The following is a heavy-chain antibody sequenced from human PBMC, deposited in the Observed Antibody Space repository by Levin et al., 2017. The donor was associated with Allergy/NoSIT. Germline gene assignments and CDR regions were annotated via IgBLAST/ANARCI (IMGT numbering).Heavy chain of an antibody. CDR2: IDPSDSYT. CDR1: GYSFTSYW. Sequence: PGGSLRLSCKGSGYSFTSYWISWVRQMPGKGLEWMGRIDPSDSYTNYSPSFQGHVTISADKSISTAYLQWSSLKASDTAMYYCARLIGRYSSGWYGYYFDYWGQGTLVTVSS. V-gene: IGHV5-10-1*01. D-gene: IGHD6-19*01. CDR3: ARLIGRYSSGWYGYYFDY. J-gene: IGHJ4*02.